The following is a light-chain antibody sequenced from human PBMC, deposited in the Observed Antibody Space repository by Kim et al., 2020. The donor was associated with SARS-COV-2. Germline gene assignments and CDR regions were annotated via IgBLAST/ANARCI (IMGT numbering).Light chain of an antibody. Sequence: SYELTQPPSVSVSPGQTASITCSGDKLGDKYACWYQQKPGQSPVLVIYQDSKRPSGIPERFSGSNSGNTATLTISGTQAMDEADYYCQAWHSSGVFGGGTQLTVL. CDR3: QAWHSSGV. V-gene: IGLV3-1*01. CDR1: KLGDKY. CDR2: QDS. J-gene: IGLJ3*02.